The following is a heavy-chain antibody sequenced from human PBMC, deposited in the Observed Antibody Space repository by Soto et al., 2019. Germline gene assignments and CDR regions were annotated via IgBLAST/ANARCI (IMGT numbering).Heavy chain of an antibody. D-gene: IGHD1-20*01. CDR3: ARSRITGSTWSFDY. CDR2: IYPGDSDT. Sequence: RGESLKISCKVSGYSFTNYWIGWVRQMPGKGLEWMGIIYPGDSDTGYRPSFQGQVTVSADKSISTAYLQWSSLKASDTAMYYCARSRITGSTWSFDYCGQGTMVTVYS. CDR1: GYSFTNYW. V-gene: IGHV5-51*01. J-gene: IGHJ4*02.